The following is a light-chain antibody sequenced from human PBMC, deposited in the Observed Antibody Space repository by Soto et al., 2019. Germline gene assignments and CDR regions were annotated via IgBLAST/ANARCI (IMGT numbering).Light chain of an antibody. J-gene: IGKJ2*01. CDR1: QSVSSSY. Sequence: EIVLTQSPGTLSLSPGDRATLSCRASQSVSSSYLGWYQQKPGQAPRLLIYGGSSRATGIPDRFSGSGSGTDFTLTISRLEPEDFAVYYCQQYGSLPRTFGQGTKLEIK. CDR2: GGS. CDR3: QQYGSLPRT. V-gene: IGKV3-20*01.